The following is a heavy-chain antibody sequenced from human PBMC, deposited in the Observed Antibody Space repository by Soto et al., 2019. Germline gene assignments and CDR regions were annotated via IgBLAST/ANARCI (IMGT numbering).Heavy chain of an antibody. V-gene: IGHV1-8*01. Sequence: ASVKVSCKASGNTFTSYDINWVRQATGHGLEWMGWINPNSGNIGYAQKFQGRVTMTRDTAIRTAYMEVSRLRSDDTAVYYCARGSGYCSGGSCFTLLTYAPWWFGPWGQGTLVTVSS. D-gene: IGHD2-15*01. CDR2: INPNSGNI. J-gene: IGHJ5*02. CDR3: ARGSGYCSGGSCFTLLTYAPWWFGP. CDR1: GNTFTSYD.